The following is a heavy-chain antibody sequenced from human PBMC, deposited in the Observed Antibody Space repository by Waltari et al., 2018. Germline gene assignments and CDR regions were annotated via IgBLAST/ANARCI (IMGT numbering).Heavy chain of an antibody. V-gene: IGHV1-2*02. CDR1: GYTFTGYY. CDR2: INPKSGGT. Sequence: QVQLVQSGAEVKKPGASVKVSCKASGYTFTGYYMHWVRQAPGQGLEWMGWINPKSGGTNYAQKFQGRVTMTRDTSISTAYMELSRLRSDDTAVYYCARDPGDMWRPGWFDPWGQGTLVTVSS. CDR3: ARDPGDMWRPGWFDP. D-gene: IGHD2-21*01. J-gene: IGHJ5*02.